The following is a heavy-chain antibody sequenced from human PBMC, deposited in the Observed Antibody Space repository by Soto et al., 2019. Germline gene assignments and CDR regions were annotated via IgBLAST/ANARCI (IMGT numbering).Heavy chain of an antibody. CDR3: ARVLGSGDYVPFDY. J-gene: IGHJ4*02. CDR1: GFTFSTYS. V-gene: IGHV3-30-3*01. Sequence: GGSLRLSCVASGFTFSTYSMHWVRQAPGKGLEWVAHILYDGINRKYTDSVKGRFTISRDNSKNTLYLQMNSLRADDTAVYYCARVLGSGDYVPFDYWGQGTPVTVSS. CDR2: ILYDGINR. D-gene: IGHD4-17*01.